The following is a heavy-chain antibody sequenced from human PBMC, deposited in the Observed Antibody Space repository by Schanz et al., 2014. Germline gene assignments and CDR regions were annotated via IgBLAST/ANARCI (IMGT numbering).Heavy chain of an antibody. D-gene: IGHD1-1*01. CDR1: GFTFTNYA. CDR3: ANDLSHWKGSTGFYHFDI. J-gene: IGHJ3*02. V-gene: IGHV3-30*02. CDR2: IRYDGNNK. Sequence: QVQLVESGGGVVQPGGSLRLSCAASGFTFTNYAMHWVRQAPGKGLEWVTFIRYDGNNKFYADSVKGRFTISRDNSKTTLYLQMNSLRAEDTALYYCANDLSHWKGSTGFYHFDIWGQGTMVTVSS.